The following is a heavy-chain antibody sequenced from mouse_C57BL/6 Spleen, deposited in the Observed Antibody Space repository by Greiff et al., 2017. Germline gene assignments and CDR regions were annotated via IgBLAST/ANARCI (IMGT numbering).Heavy chain of an antibody. J-gene: IGHJ4*01. D-gene: IGHD2-5*01. Sequence: VMLVESGPGLVAPSQSLSITCTVSGFSLTSYGVHWVRQPPGKGLEWLVVIWSDGSTTYNSALKSRLSISKDNSKSQVFLKMNSLQTDDTAMYYCARHAYYSNPYAMDYWGQGTSVTVSS. CDR3: ARHAYYSNPYAMDY. CDR1: GFSLTSYG. V-gene: IGHV2-6-1*01. CDR2: IWSDGST.